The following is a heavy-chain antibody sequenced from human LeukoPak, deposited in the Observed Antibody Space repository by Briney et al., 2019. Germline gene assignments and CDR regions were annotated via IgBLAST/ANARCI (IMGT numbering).Heavy chain of an antibody. V-gene: IGHV3-48*01. J-gene: IGHJ4*02. D-gene: IGHD3-10*01. Sequence: GGSLRLSCAASGFTFSNYSMNWVRQAPGKGLEWVSYISSSSSTIYYADSVKGRFTISRDNAKNSLYLQMNSLRAEDTAVYYCARDLYGSGRYQRDYWGQGTLVTVSS. CDR2: ISSSSSTI. CDR1: GFTFSNYS. CDR3: ARDLYGSGRYQRDY.